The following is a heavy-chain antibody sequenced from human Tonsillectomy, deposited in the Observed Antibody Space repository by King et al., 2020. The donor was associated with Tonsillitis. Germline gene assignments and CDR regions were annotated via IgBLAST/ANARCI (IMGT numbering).Heavy chain of an antibody. CDR3: ARDWDTSSWYANYFFYYGMDV. CDR1: GFTFGDYA. J-gene: IGHJ6*02. V-gene: IGHV3-20*04. D-gene: IGHD6-13*01. Sequence: VQLVESGGGVVRPGGSVRLSCAASGFTFGDYAMSWVRQAPGKGLEWGSAITWNGGSTGYADSVKGRFTISRDNAKNSLYLQMNSLRAEDSALYYCARDWDTSSWYANYFFYYGMDVWGQGTTVAVSS. CDR2: ITWNGGST.